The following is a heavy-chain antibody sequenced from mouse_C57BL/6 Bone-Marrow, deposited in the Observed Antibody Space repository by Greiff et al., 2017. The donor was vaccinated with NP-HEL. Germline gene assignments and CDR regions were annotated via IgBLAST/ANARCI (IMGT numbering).Heavy chain of an antibody. V-gene: IGHV1-69*01. Sequence: VQLQQPGAELVMPGASVKLSCKASGYTFTSYWMHWVKQRPGQGLEWIGEIDPSDSYTNYNQKFKGKSTLTVDKSSSTAYMQLSSLTSEDSAVYYCAITAAYWGQGTLVTVSA. CDR1: GYTFTSYW. D-gene: IGHD1-1*01. CDR3: AITAAY. CDR2: IDPSDSYT. J-gene: IGHJ3*01.